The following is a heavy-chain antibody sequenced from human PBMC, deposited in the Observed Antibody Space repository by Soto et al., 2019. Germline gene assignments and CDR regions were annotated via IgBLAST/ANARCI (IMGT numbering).Heavy chain of an antibody. CDR1: GGSFSGYY. D-gene: IGHD5-18*01. J-gene: IGHJ4*02. V-gene: IGHV4-34*01. CDR2: INHSGST. Sequence: QVQLQQWGAGLLKPSETLSLTCAVYGGSFSGYYWSWIRQPPGKGLEWIGEINHSGSTNYNPSLKRRVTISVDTSKNQFSLKLSSVTAADTAVYYCARGYSYGYFVYWGQGTLVTVSS. CDR3: ARGYSYGYFVY.